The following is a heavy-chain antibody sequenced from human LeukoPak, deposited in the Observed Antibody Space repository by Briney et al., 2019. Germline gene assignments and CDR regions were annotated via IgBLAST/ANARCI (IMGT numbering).Heavy chain of an antibody. CDR3: ARGAYDSSVYYYGMDV. CDR1: GFTFSTYW. D-gene: IGHD3-22*01. J-gene: IGHJ6*02. CDR2: TKQDGSDK. V-gene: IGHV3-7*01. Sequence: GGSLRLSCAASGFTFSTYWMTWVRQAPGKGLEWVANTKQDGSDKYYVDSVKGRFTISKDNAKNSLYLQMNSLRAEDTAVYYCARGAYDSSVYYYGMDVWGQGTTVTVSS.